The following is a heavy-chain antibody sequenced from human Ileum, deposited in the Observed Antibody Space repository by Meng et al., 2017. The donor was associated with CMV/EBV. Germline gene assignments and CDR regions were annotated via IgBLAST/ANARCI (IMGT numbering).Heavy chain of an antibody. CDR2: ISYDGSHK. V-gene: IGHV3-30*01. Sequence: GGSLRLSCAASGFIFSTYAMHWVRQAPGKGLEWVAVISYDGSHKYYADSVKGRFTISKDNSNNTLYLQMNSLRADDTAVYYCAREAFSGGYDDGFDPWGQGTLVTVS. CDR1: GFIFSTYA. CDR3: AREAFSGGYDDGFDP. J-gene: IGHJ5*02. D-gene: IGHD5-12*01.